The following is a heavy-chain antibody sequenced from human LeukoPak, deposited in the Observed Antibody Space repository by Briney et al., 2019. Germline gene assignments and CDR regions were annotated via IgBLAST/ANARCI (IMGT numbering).Heavy chain of an antibody. V-gene: IGHV4-39*01. J-gene: IGHJ4*02. CDR3: ARLMRPTYYYGSGSLGKIDY. Sequence: PSETLSLTCTVSGGSISSSSYYWGWIRQPPGKGLEWIGSIYYSGSTYYNPSLKSRVTISVDTSKNQFSLKLSSVTAADTAVYYCARLMRPTYYYGSGSLGKIDYWGQGTLVTVSS. D-gene: IGHD3-10*01. CDR2: IYYSGST. CDR1: GGSISSSSYY.